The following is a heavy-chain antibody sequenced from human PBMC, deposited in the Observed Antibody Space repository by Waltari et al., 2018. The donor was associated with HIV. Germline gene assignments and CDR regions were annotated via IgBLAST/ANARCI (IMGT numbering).Heavy chain of an antibody. D-gene: IGHD1-20*01. J-gene: IGHJ1*01. CDR1: GYTFTSYG. CDR2: ISAYNGNT. V-gene: IGHV1-18*01. CDR3: ARDKGASDTYKAEYFQH. Sequence: VQSEREMKPPGASVKVSCKPTGYTFTSYGISWLRLAPGQGFEWVGWISAYNGNTNYAQKFRGRVTLTTDTSTSTAYMELRGLRHEDTAIYYCARDKGASDTYKAEYFQHWGRGTLVSVSA.